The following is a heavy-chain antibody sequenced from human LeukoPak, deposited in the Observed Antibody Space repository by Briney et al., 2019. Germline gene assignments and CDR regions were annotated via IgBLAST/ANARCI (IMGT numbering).Heavy chain of an antibody. J-gene: IGHJ4*02. D-gene: IGHD1-26*01. CDR2: ITSRSSTI. V-gene: IGHV3-48*02. Sequence: PGGSLRLSCAASGFTFSSYSMDWVRQAPGKGLEWVSYITSRSSTIYYADSVKGRFTISRDNAKNSLYLQMNSLRDEDTAVYYCARDLSGSRSRFDYWGQGTLVTVSS. CDR3: ARDLSGSRSRFDY. CDR1: GFTFSSYS.